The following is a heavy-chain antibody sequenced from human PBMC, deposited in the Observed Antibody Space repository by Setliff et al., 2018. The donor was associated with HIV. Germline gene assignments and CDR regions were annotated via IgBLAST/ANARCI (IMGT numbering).Heavy chain of an antibody. CDR1: GYNFTNFW. CDR2: IYPVDFDS. V-gene: IGHV5-51*01. D-gene: IGHD1-1*01. Sequence: GESLKISCQGFGYNFTNFWIGWVRQMPGKGLEWMGIIYPVDFDSRYSPSFQGQVIISVDKSTSTAHLQWSNLKASDTGMYFCARYWAGTDFRAFDLWGQGTLVTVSS. J-gene: IGHJ3*01. CDR3: ARYWAGTDFRAFDL.